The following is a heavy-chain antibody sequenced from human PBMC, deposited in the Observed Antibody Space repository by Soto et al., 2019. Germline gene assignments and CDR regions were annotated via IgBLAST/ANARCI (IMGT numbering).Heavy chain of an antibody. J-gene: IGHJ6*02. CDR1: GFTFISYW. Sequence: PGWSLRLACASSGFTFISYWMSWVRQAPGKGLEWVANIKQDGSEKYYVDSVKGRFTISRDNAKNSLYLQMNSLRAEDTAVYYCAREIGGAAAGSYYYYYYGMDVWGQGTTVTVSS. CDR3: AREIGGAAAGSYYYYYYGMDV. D-gene: IGHD6-13*01. CDR2: IKQDGSEK. V-gene: IGHV3-7*03.